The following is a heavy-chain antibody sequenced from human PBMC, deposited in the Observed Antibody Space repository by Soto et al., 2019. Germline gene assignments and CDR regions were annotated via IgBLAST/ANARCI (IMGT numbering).Heavy chain of an antibody. J-gene: IGHJ4*02. V-gene: IGHV3-30*18. CDR1: GFTFSSYG. CDR2: ISYDGSNK. D-gene: IGHD6-13*01. CDR3: AKETWRVAAAGRSPFDY. Sequence: QVQLVESGGGVVQPGRSLRLSCAASGFTFSSYGMHWVRQAPGKGLEWVAVISYDGSNKYYADSVKGRFTISRDNSKNTLYLQMNSLRAEDTAVYYCAKETWRVAAAGRSPFDYWGQGTLVTVSS.